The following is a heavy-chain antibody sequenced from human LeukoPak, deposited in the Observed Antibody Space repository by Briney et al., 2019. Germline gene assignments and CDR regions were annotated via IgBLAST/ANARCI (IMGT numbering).Heavy chain of an antibody. CDR1: GGSISSGGYY. Sequence: SQTLSLTCTVSGGSISSGGYYWSWIRQHPGKGLEWIGYIYYSGSTYYNPSLKSRVTISVDTSRNQFSLRLSSVTAADTAVYYCARRGANSGSYSHFDLWGRGTLVTVSS. CDR3: ARRGANSGSYSHFDL. J-gene: IGHJ2*01. CDR2: IYYSGST. V-gene: IGHV4-31*03. D-gene: IGHD1-26*01.